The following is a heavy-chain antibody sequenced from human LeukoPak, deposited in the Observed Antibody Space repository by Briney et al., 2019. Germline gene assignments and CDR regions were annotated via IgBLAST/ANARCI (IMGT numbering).Heavy chain of an antibody. CDR1: GFTVSSSY. CDR3: ARSYCSGGSCYSASYFDY. Sequence: AGGSLRLSCAASGFTVSSSYMSWVRQAPGKGLEWASVIYSGGSTYYADSVKGRFTISRDNSKNTLYLQMNSLRAEDTAVYYCARSYCSGGSCYSASYFDYWGQGTLVTVSS. D-gene: IGHD2-15*01. CDR2: IYSGGST. V-gene: IGHV3-53*01. J-gene: IGHJ4*02.